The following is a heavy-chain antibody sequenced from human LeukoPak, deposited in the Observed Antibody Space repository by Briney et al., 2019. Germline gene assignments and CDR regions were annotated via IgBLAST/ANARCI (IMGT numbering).Heavy chain of an antibody. CDR2: ISASGGST. CDR3: AKDIQGAN. J-gene: IGHJ4*02. Sequence: GGSLRLSCAASGFTFSFAAMTWVRQGPGQGLEWVSLISASGGSTYYADSVKGRFTISRDNSKNTVYLQMNSLRAEDTALYYCAKDIQGANWGQGTLVTVSS. D-gene: IGHD5-18*01. CDR1: GFTFSFAA. V-gene: IGHV3-23*01.